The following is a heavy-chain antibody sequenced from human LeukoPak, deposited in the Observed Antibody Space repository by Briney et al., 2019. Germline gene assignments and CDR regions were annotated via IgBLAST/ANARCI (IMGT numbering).Heavy chain of an antibody. Sequence: GASVKVSCKASGYTFTGYYMHWVRQAPGQGLEWMGWINPNSGGTNYAQKLQGRVTMTTDTSTSTAYMELRSLRSDDTAVYYCARTQDLQWNAFDIWGQGTMVTVSS. V-gene: IGHV1-2*02. J-gene: IGHJ3*02. CDR2: INPNSGGT. D-gene: IGHD6-19*01. CDR3: ARTQDLQWNAFDI. CDR1: GYTFTGYY.